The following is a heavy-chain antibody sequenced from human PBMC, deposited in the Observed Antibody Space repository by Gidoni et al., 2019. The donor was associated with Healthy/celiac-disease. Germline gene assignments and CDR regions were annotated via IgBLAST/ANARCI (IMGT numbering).Heavy chain of an antibody. V-gene: IGHV3-30*18. J-gene: IGHJ4*02. CDR1: GFTFSSYG. Sequence: QVQLVESGGGVVQPGRSLRLSCAASGFTFSSYGMHWVRQAPGKGLEWVAVISYDGSNKYYADSVKGRFTISRDNSKNTLYLQMNSLRAEDTAVYYCAKALADFTLFDYWGQGTLVTVSS. CDR2: ISYDGSNK. D-gene: IGHD3-3*01. CDR3: AKALADFTLFDY.